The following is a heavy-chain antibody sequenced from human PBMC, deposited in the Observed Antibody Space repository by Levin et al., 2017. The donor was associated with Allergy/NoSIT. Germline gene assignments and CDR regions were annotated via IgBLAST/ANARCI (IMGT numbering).Heavy chain of an antibody. V-gene: IGHV3-9*01. Sequence: GGSLRLSCAASGFTFDDYAMHWVRQAPGKGLEWVSGISWNSGSIGYADSVKGRFTISRDNAKNSLYLQMNSLRAEDTALYYCAKSTTGVLMVPSLKDWGQGTLVTVSS. CDR2: ISWNSGSI. J-gene: IGHJ4*02. CDR3: AKSTTGVLMVPSLKD. D-gene: IGHD2-8*01. CDR1: GFTFDDYA.